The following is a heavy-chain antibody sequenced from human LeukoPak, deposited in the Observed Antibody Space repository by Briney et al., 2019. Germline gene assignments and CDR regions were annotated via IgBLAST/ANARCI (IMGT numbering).Heavy chain of an antibody. D-gene: IGHD3-22*01. CDR1: GYTFTSYD. J-gene: IGHJ4*02. CDR3: ARVGPSSGYYSLDY. CDR2: MNPNSGNT. V-gene: IGHV1-8*01. Sequence: ASVKVSCKASGYTFTSYDINWVRQATGRGLEWMGWMNPNSGNTGYAQKFQGRVTMTRNTSISTAYMELSSLRSEDTAVYYCARVGPSSGYYSLDYWGQGTLVTVSS.